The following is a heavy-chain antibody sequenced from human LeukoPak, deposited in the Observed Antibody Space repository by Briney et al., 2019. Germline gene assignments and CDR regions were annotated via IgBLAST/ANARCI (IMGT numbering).Heavy chain of an antibody. CDR1: GFTFDDYA. CDR2: ISGGGGSI. D-gene: IGHD5-24*01. Sequence: GGSLRLSCAASGFTFDDYAMHWVRQAPGKGLEWVSLISGGGGSIYYADSVKGRFTISRDNSKNSLYLQMNRLRTEDTALYYCAKDGEEMATIVDYYDMDVWGQGTTVTVSS. CDR3: AKDGEEMATIVDYYDMDV. V-gene: IGHV3-43*02. J-gene: IGHJ6*02.